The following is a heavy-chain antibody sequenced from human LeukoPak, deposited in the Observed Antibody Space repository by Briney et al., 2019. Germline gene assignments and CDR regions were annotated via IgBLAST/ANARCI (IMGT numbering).Heavy chain of an antibody. D-gene: IGHD2-2*01. CDR1: GGTFSSYA. V-gene: IGHV1-69*05. J-gene: IGHJ6*04. CDR3: AREYQLLLDV. Sequence: VASVKVSCKASGGTFSSYAISWVRQAPGQGLEWMGGIIPIFGTANYAQKFQGRVTITTDESTSTAYMELSSLRSEDTAVYYCAREYQLLLDVWGKGTTVTVSS. CDR2: IIPIFGTA.